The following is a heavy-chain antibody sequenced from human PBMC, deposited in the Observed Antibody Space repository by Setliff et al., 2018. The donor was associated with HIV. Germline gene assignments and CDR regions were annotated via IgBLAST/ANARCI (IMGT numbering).Heavy chain of an antibody. CDR2: IYSGDNT. D-gene: IGHD3-3*01. Sequence: GGSLRLSCAASGFSVSSNAMSWVRQAPGKGLEWVSYIYSGDNTHYADSVTGRSTTSRDNAKNTLYLQMSSLRSEDTAVYYCVKGQFLEWFNWFDSWGQGTLVTVSS. CDR3: VKGQFLEWFNWFDS. V-gene: IGHV3-66*02. J-gene: IGHJ5*01. CDR1: GFSVSSNA.